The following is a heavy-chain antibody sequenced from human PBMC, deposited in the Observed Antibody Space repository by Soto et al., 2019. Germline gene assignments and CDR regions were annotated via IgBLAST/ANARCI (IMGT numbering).Heavy chain of an antibody. CDR2: ISDTGGDT. CDR3: ASSSELLSMATLGGLIPLGFDY. J-gene: IGHJ4*02. Sequence: EAQLLESGGGLVQPGGSLRLSCVASGFTFNYYDVSWVRRPPGKGLEWVSTISDTGGDTYYGDSVKGRFAISRDKSRSTVFLQMHRLRVDDTALYYWASSSELLSMATLGGLIPLGFDYWGQGILVTVSS. D-gene: IGHD3-16*02. CDR1: GFTFNYYD. V-gene: IGHV3-23*01.